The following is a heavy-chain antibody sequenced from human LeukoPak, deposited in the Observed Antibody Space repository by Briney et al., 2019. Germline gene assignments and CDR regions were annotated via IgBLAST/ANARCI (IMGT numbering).Heavy chain of an antibody. D-gene: IGHD2-2*02. CDR3: ARIIGYCSSSSCYKVYYGMDV. CDR2: IYYSGST. CDR1: GGSISSYY. Sequence: SETLSLTCTVSGGSISSYYWSWIRQPPGKGLEWIGYIYYSGSTNYNPSLKSRVTISVDTSKNQFSLKLSSVTAADTAVYYCARIIGYCSSSSCYKVYYGMDVWGQGTTVTVSS. J-gene: IGHJ6*02. V-gene: IGHV4-59*01.